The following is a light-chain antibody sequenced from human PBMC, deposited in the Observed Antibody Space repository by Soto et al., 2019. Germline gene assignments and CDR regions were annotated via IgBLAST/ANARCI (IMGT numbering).Light chain of an antibody. Sequence: IVLTQSPATLSLSPGERAALSCRASQSVSTSLAWYQHKPGQAPRLFIYDASKRAPGIPARFSGSGSGTDFTLTISSLEPEDFAVYYCQVRDVWPSFGQGTKLDIK. J-gene: IGKJ1*01. CDR2: DAS. CDR3: QVRDVWPS. V-gene: IGKV3-11*01. CDR1: QSVSTS.